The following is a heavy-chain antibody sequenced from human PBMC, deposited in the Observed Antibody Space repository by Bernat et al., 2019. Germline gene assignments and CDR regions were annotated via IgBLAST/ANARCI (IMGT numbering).Heavy chain of an antibody. D-gene: IGHD2-15*01. Sequence: QVQLQQWGAGLLKPSETLSLTCAVYGGSFSGYYWSWIRQPPGKGLEWIGEINHSGSTNYNPSLKSRVTISVDTSKTQFSLKLSSVTAADTAVYYCAGVVVVAATALYYFDYWGQGTLGTVSS. CDR3: AGVVVVAATALYYFDY. CDR2: INHSGST. J-gene: IGHJ4*02. V-gene: IGHV4-34*01. CDR1: GGSFSGYY.